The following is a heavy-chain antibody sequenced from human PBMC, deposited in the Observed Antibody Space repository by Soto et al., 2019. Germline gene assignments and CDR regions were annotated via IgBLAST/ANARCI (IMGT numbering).Heavy chain of an antibody. CDR3: ARHSYYHGSTYGCWLDP. J-gene: IGHJ5*02. D-gene: IGHD3-10*01. CDR2: IYYSGST. Sequence: CPFSGVSVSSSSYCWGWIRQPPGKGLEWIGSIYYSGSTYYNPSLKSRVTISVDTSKNQFSLKLRSVTAADTAVYYCARHSYYHGSTYGCWLDPWGQGTLVTVSS. CDR1: GVSVSSSSYC. V-gene: IGHV4-39*01.